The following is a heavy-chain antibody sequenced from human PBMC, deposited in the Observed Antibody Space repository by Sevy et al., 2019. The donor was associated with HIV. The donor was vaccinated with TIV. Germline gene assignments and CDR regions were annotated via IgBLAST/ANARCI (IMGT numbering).Heavy chain of an antibody. J-gene: IGHJ6*02. CDR2: TYYRSTWYN. D-gene: IGHD1-1*01. Sequence: SQTLSLTCAISGDSVSSSSAAWNWFRQSPSRGLEWLGRTYYRSTWYNNYAVSVKSRVTINPDTSENQFSLHLNSVTPEDTAVYFCARGDELNSYYYGMDVWGQGTTVTVSS. V-gene: IGHV6-1*01. CDR1: GDSVSSSSAA. CDR3: ARGDELNSYYYGMDV.